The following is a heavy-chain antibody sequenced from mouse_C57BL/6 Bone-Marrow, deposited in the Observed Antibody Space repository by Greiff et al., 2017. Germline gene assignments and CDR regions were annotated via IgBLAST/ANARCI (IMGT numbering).Heavy chain of an antibody. J-gene: IGHJ3*01. CDR3: ARRGDDDY. CDR1: GYTFTSYW. D-gene: IGHD3-3*01. Sequence: QVQLQQPGAELVKPGASVKLSCKASGYTFTSYWMQWVEQRPGQGLEWIGEIDPSDSYTNYNQKFKGKATLTVDTSSSTAYMQLSSLTSEDSAVYYCARRGDDDYWGQGTLVTVSA. V-gene: IGHV1-50*01. CDR2: IDPSDSYT.